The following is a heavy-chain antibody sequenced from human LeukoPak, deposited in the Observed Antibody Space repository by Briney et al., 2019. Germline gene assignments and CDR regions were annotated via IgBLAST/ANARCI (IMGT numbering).Heavy chain of an antibody. J-gene: IGHJ5*02. CDR3: ARDSESNGWFDP. D-gene: IGHD3-10*01. CDR2: ISSSSSYI. Sequence: GGSLRLSCAASGFTFSSYSMNWVRQAPGKGLEWVSSISSSSSYIYYADSVKGRFTISRDNAKSSLYLQMNSLRAEDTAVYYCARDSESNGWFDPWGQGALVTVSS. V-gene: IGHV3-21*01. CDR1: GFTFSSYS.